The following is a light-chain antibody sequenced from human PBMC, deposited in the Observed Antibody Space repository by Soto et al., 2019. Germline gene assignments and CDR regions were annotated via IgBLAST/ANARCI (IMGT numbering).Light chain of an antibody. CDR1: SSDVGSYNY. V-gene: IGLV2-14*01. Sequence: QSALTQAASVSGSPGQSITISCTGTSSDVGSYNYVSWYQQHPGQAPKLMIYEVSNRPSGVSNRFSGSKSGNTASLTISGLQAADEADYYCSSYTRSSTLIFGGGTKLTVL. CDR3: SSYTRSSTLI. CDR2: EVS. J-gene: IGLJ2*01.